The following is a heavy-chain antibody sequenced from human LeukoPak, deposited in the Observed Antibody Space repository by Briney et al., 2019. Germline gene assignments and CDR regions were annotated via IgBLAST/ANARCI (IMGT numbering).Heavy chain of an antibody. CDR1: GGTFSSYA. D-gene: IGHD6-13*01. Sequence: ASVKVSCKASGGTFSSYAISWVRQAPGQVLEWKGGIIPVVGTANYAQKFQGRVTITADESTSTAYMELSSLRSEDTAVYYCASRTYSSSWYGYYYYYGMDVWGQGTTVTVSS. CDR2: IIPVVGTA. V-gene: IGHV1-69*13. CDR3: ASRTYSSSWYGYYYYYGMDV. J-gene: IGHJ6*02.